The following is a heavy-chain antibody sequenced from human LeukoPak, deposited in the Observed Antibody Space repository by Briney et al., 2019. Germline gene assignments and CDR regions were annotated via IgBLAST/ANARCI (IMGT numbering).Heavy chain of an antibody. CDR2: IRSTPYGGTT. Sequence: GGSLRLSCTASGFTFGDYALSWVRQAPGKGLEWVGFIRSTPYGGTTQYAASVKGRFTIPRDDSKSIAYLEMNGLITEDTAMYYCYGVAAATWGQGTLVTVSS. D-gene: IGHD6-25*01. J-gene: IGHJ5*02. CDR3: YGVAAAT. V-gene: IGHV3-49*04. CDR1: GFTFGDYA.